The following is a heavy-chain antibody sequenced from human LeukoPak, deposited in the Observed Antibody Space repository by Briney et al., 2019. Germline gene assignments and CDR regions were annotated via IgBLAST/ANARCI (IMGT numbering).Heavy chain of an antibody. CDR3: ARARDDSSGYYYVTVDY. CDR1: GDSVSSNSAA. D-gene: IGHD3-22*01. V-gene: IGHV6-1*01. J-gene: IGHJ4*02. CDR2: TYYRSKWYN. Sequence: SQTLSLTCAISGDSVSSNSAAWNWIRQSPSRGLEWLGRTYYRSKWYNDYAVSVKSRITINPDTSRNQFSLQLSSVTAADTAVYYCARARDDSSGYYYVTVDYWGQGTLVTVSS.